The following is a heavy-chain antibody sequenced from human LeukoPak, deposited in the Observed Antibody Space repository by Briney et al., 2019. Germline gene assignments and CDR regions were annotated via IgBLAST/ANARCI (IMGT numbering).Heavy chain of an antibody. CDR1: GFTFSSYA. CDR3: ARDSSGYSSGWYYYYYGMDV. CDR2: ISSSGSTI. V-gene: IGHV3-48*04. D-gene: IGHD6-19*01. Sequence: GGSLRLSCAASGFTFSSYAMHWVRQAPGKGLEWVSYISSSGSTIYYADSVKGRFTISRDNAKNSLYLQMNSLRAEDTAVYYCARDSSGYSSGWYYYYYGMDVWGQGTTVTVSS. J-gene: IGHJ6*02.